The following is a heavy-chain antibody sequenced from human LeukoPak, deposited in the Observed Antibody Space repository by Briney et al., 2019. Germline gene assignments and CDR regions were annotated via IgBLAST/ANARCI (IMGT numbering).Heavy chain of an antibody. J-gene: IGHJ4*02. Sequence: GGSLRLSCAASGFTFSSYSMNWVRQAPGKGLEWVSYISSSSSTIYYADSVKGRFTISRDNAKNSLYLQMNSLRAEDTAVYYCARFYYDSSGYYYGIDYWGQGTLVTVSS. D-gene: IGHD3-22*01. CDR3: ARFYYDSSGYYYGIDY. V-gene: IGHV3-48*01. CDR2: ISSSSSTI. CDR1: GFTFSSYS.